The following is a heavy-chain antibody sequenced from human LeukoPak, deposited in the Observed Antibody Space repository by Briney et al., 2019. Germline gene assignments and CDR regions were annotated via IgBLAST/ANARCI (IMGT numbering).Heavy chain of an antibody. CDR2: IWPDGSYK. CDR1: GFTFSTYG. D-gene: IGHD3-22*01. CDR3: AKNRDRGVPTYYYDSSGSSHFDL. V-gene: IGHV3-30*02. Sequence: PGGSLRLSCATSGFTFSTYGIHWVRQATGKGLEWVAAIWPDGSYKYYADSVKGRFTISRDNSKNTLYLQMNSLRAEDTAVYYCAKNRDRGVPTYYYDSSGSSHFDLWGRGTLVTVSS. J-gene: IGHJ2*01.